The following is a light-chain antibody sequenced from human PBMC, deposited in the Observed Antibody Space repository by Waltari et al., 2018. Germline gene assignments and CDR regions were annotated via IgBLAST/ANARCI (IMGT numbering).Light chain of an antibody. V-gene: IGKV3-15*01. CDR2: GAS. Sequence: EIAMTQTPAALTVSPGERATLSCTASQYISNNLAWYQHKPGQPPRLLISGASTRTTGVPARCSGSGSGTEFSLTISSLQSEDSAIYFCQQYNTWPPSTFGQGTKLEIK. CDR3: QQYNTWPPST. J-gene: IGKJ2*02. CDR1: QYISNN.